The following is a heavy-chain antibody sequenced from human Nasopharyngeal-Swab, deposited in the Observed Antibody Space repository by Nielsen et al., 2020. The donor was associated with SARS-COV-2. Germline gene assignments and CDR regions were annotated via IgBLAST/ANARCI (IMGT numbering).Heavy chain of an antibody. CDR3: ARDRRSGYHYEGKDTYYYYMDV. CDR2: MNPNSGNT. D-gene: IGHD3-22*01. J-gene: IGHJ6*03. V-gene: IGHV1-8*01. Sequence: ASVKVSCKASGYTFTSYDINWVRQATGQGLEWMGWMNPNSGNTGYSQKFQGRVTITRDTSASTAYMELSSLRSEDTAVYYCARDRRSGYHYEGKDTYYYYMDVWGKGTTVTVSS. CDR1: GYTFTSYD.